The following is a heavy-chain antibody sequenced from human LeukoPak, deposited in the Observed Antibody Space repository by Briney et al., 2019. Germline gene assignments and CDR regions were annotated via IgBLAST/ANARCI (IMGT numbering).Heavy chain of an antibody. V-gene: IGHV4-34*01. Sequence: PSETLSLTCVVYGGSFSGYYWSWIRQPPGKGLEWIGEINHSGSTNYNPSLKSRVTISVDTSKNQFSLKLSSVTAADTAVYYCARGYSGSYSTFDYWGQGTLVTVSS. CDR1: GGSFSGYY. CDR2: INHSGST. D-gene: IGHD1-26*01. CDR3: ARGYSGSYSTFDY. J-gene: IGHJ4*02.